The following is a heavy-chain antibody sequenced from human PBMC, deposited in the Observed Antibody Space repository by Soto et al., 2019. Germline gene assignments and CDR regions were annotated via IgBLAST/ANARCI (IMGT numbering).Heavy chain of an antibody. J-gene: IGHJ4*02. CDR3: AKGSVSWIQLWSPTILYFDY. CDR2: ISGSGGST. CDR1: GFTFSSYA. Sequence: GGSLRLSCAASGFTFSSYAMSWVRQAPGKGLEWVSAISGSGGSTYYADSVKGRFTISSDNSKNKLYLQMNSLRAEDTAVYYCAKGSVSWIQLWSPTILYFDYWGQGTLVTVSS. V-gene: IGHV3-23*01. D-gene: IGHD5-18*01.